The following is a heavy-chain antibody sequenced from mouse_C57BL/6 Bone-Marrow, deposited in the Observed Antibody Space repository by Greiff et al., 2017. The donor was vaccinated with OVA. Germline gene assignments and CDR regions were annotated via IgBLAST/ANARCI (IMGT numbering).Heavy chain of an antibody. V-gene: IGHV2-9-1*01. CDR2: IWTGGGT. CDR1: GFSLTSYA. J-gene: IGHJ1*03. Sequence: QVQLKQSGPGLVAPSQSLSITCTVSGFSLTSYAISWVRQPPGKGLEWLGVIWTGGGTNYNSALKSRLSISKDNSKSQVFLKMNSLQTDDTARYYCARNKYYYGSSHWYFDVWGTGTTVTVSS. CDR3: ARNKYYYGSSHWYFDV. D-gene: IGHD1-1*01.